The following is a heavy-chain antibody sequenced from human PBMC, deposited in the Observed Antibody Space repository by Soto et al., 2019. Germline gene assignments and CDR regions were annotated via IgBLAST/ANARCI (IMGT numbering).Heavy chain of an antibody. CDR2: IYYSGST. Sequence: SETLSLTCTVSGGSISSGDYYWSWIRQPPGKGLEWIGYIYYSGSTYYNPSLKSRVTISVDTSKNQFSLKLSSVTAADTAVYYCARDHGILTGDYWVGGPNYYGMAVWGQGTTVTVS. CDR1: GGSISSGDYY. V-gene: IGHV4-30-4*01. D-gene: IGHD3-9*01. CDR3: ARDHGILTGDYWVGGPNYYGMAV. J-gene: IGHJ6*02.